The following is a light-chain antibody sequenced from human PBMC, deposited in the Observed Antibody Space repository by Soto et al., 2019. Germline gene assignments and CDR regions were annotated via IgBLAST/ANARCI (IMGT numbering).Light chain of an antibody. Sequence: DIQMTQSPSSLSSSVGDIFTITCQASQDISNYLNWYQQKPGKAPKLLIYDASNLETGVPSRFSGSGSGTDFTFTISSLQPEDIATYYCRQYDNLPTFGQGTRLEIK. CDR2: DAS. CDR1: QDISNY. CDR3: RQYDNLPT. V-gene: IGKV1-33*01. J-gene: IGKJ5*01.